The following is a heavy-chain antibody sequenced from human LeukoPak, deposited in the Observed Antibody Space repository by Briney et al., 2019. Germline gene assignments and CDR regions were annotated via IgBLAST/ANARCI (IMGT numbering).Heavy chain of an antibody. Sequence: SETLSLTCAVYGGSFSGYYWSWIRQPPGKGLEWIGEINHSGSTNYNPSLKSRVTISVDTSKNQFSLKLSSVTAADTAVYYCAGGTRDIVVVPAAISVLWFDPWGQGTLVTVSS. J-gene: IGHJ5*02. CDR1: GGSFSGYY. D-gene: IGHD2-2*01. CDR2: INHSGST. V-gene: IGHV4-34*01. CDR3: AGGTRDIVVVPAAISVLWFDP.